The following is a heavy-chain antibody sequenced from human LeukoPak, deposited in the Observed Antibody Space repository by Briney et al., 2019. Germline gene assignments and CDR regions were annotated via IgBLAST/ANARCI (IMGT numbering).Heavy chain of an antibody. V-gene: IGHV1-8*01. Sequence: GASVKVSCKASGYTFTSYDINWVRQATGQGLEWMGWMNPNSGNTGYAQKFQGRVTMTRNTSISTAYMELSSLGSEDTAVYYCARCVRIGASSGYQGELDYWGQGTLVTVSS. CDR3: ARCVRIGASSGYQGELDY. J-gene: IGHJ4*02. CDR2: MNPNSGNT. CDR1: GYTFTSYD. D-gene: IGHD3-22*01.